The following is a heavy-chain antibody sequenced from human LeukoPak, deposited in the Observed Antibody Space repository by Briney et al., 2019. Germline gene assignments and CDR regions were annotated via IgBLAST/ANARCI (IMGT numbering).Heavy chain of an antibody. CDR1: GYTFTSYV. D-gene: IGHD2-21*02. Sequence: ASVKVSCKASGYTFTSYVIHWVRQAPGEGLEWMGIISSTRGSTRYAQKFQGRVTMTRDTSTGTVYMELSSLRYEDTVVYYCARGRVTAPDGFDIWGQGTTVIVCS. V-gene: IGHV1-46*01. CDR3: ARGRVTAPDGFDI. J-gene: IGHJ3*02. CDR2: ISSTRGST.